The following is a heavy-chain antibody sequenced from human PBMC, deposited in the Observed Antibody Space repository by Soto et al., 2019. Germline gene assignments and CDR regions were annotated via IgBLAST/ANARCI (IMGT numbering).Heavy chain of an antibody. V-gene: IGHV6-1*01. Sequence: PSQTLSLTCAISGDSVSSYSSTWNCIRQSPSRGLEWLGRTYYRSKWYYDYAVSVKSRITINPDTSNNQLSLHLNSVTPDDTAVYYYVRLIGSSWLDSWGQGTLVTVSS. J-gene: IGHJ5*01. CDR2: TYYRSKWYY. CDR1: GDSVSSYSST. D-gene: IGHD6-13*01. CDR3: VRLIGSSWLDS.